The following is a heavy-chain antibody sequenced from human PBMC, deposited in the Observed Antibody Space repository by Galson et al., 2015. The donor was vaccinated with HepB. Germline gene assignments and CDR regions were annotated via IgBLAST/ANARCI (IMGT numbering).Heavy chain of an antibody. V-gene: IGHV5-51*01. D-gene: IGHD1-26*01. CDR1: GYSFTSYW. Sequence: QSGAEVKKPGESLKISCQGSGYSFTSYWIAWVRQMPGKGLEWMGIIYPADSDVKYSPSFEGQVTISVDNSIRTAYLQWSSLKASDTATYYCARRYFPNSGSSFPYYFDYWGQGTFVTVSS. CDR2: IYPADSDV. CDR3: ARRYFPNSGSSFPYYFDY. J-gene: IGHJ4*02.